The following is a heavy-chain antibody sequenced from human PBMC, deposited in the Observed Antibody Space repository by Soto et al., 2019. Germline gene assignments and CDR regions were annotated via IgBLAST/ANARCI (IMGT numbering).Heavy chain of an antibody. V-gene: IGHV3-30*18. D-gene: IGHD6-13*01. J-gene: IGHJ6*02. CDR2: ISYDGSNK. CDR3: AKDHGYSSSWRVLGMDV. Sequence: QVQLVESGGGVVQPGRSLRLSCAASGFTFSSYGMHWVRQAPGKGLEWVAVISYDGSNKYYADSVKGRFTISRDNSKNTLYLQMNSLRAEDTAVYYCAKDHGYSSSWRVLGMDVWGQGTTVTVSS. CDR1: GFTFSSYG.